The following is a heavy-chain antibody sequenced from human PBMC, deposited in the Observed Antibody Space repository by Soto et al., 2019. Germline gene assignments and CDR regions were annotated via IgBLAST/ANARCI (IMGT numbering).Heavy chain of an antibody. CDR2: IYWDDDK. Sequence: QITLKESGPTLVKPTQTLTLTCSFSGFSLSTTGVGVGWIRQPPGKALEWLALIYWDDDKRYNPSLNSRLTINKDTSKNQGVLAMTNMDPVDTATYYCVQSRCGGDCLQSYSSHSYYGLDVWGHGTTVTVSS. J-gene: IGHJ6*02. V-gene: IGHV2-5*02. CDR1: GFSLSTTGVG. D-gene: IGHD2-21*02. CDR3: VQSRCGGDCLQSYSSHSYYGLDV.